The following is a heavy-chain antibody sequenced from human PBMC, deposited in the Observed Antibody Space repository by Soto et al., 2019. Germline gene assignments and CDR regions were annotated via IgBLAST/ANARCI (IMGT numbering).Heavy chain of an antibody. CDR1: GGSFSDSY. J-gene: IGHJ5*02. CDR3: ARGLLGYCSGGSCYSDWFDP. CDR2: INHGGGT. D-gene: IGHD2-15*01. V-gene: IGHV4-34*01. Sequence: SETLSLTCAVYGGSFSDSYWSWIRQPPGKGLEWIAEINHGGGTNYNASLKSRATISVDTSKKQFSLKLTSVTAADTAVYYCARGLLGYCSGGSCYSDWFDPWGQGTLVTVSS.